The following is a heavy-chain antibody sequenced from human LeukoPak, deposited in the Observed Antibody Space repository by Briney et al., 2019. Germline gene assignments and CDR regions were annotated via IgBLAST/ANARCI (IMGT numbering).Heavy chain of an antibody. CDR2: ISYDGSNK. V-gene: IGHV3-30*04. J-gene: IGHJ4*02. CDR3: VRGGDGGRGYFDC. Sequence: GSSLRLSCAASGFTFSSYAMHWVRQARGKGLEWVAVISYDGSNKYYADSVKGRFTLSRDNSKNTLYLQMTSMRAEDTAVYYCVRGGDGGRGYFDCWGQGTLVSVSS. CDR1: GFTFSSYA. D-gene: IGHD4-23*01.